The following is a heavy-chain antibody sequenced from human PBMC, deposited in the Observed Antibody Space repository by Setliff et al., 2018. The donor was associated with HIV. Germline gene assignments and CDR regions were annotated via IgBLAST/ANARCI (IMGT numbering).Heavy chain of an antibody. D-gene: IGHD3-22*01. CDR3: ARARRDSYDRGRRNHYYIDV. V-gene: IGHV1-8*02. Sequence: SVKVSCKASGYTFSSYDINWVRQATGQGLEWMGWMNPNSGNTGYAQKFQGRVTMTRDTSIGTAYMELNNLKFEDTAVYYCARARRDSYDRGRRNHYYIDVWGKGTPVTGSS. J-gene: IGHJ6*03. CDR1: GYTFSSYD. CDR2: MNPNSGNT.